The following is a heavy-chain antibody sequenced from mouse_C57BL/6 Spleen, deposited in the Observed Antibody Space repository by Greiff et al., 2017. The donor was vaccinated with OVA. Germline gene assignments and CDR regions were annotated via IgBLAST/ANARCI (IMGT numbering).Heavy chain of an antibody. D-gene: IGHD1-1*02. Sequence: EVMLVESGEGLVKPGGSLKLSCAASGFTFSSYAMSWVRQTPEKRLEWVAYISSGGDYIYYADTVKGRFTISRDNARNTLDLQMSSLKDEDTAMYYCTRDLGVGAMDYWGQGTSVTVSS. CDR1: GFTFSSYA. V-gene: IGHV5-9-1*02. CDR3: TRDLGVGAMDY. CDR2: ISSGGDYI. J-gene: IGHJ4*01.